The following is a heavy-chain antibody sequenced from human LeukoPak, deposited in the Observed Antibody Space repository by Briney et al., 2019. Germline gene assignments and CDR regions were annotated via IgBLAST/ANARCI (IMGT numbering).Heavy chain of an antibody. V-gene: IGHV3-11*04. D-gene: IGHD6-13*01. Sequence: PGGSLRLSCAASGFTFSDYQMNWLRQAPGKGLEWVSYISSSGSTTYYAHSAKGRFAISRDNAKNSLYLQMNSLTAEDTAVYYCASRSPRGSTWFYFDYWGQGALVTASS. CDR2: ISSSGSTT. CDR1: GFTFSDYQ. CDR3: ASRSPRGSTWFYFDY. J-gene: IGHJ4*02.